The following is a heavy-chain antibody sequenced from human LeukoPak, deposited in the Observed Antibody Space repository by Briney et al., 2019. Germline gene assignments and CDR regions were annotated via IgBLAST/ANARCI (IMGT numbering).Heavy chain of an antibody. CDR2: ISGTGTST. V-gene: IGHV3-23*01. CDR3: ARDVLQSFDI. D-gene: IGHD4-11*01. Sequence: PGGSLRLSCGASGFTFSSYAMTWVRQAPGKGLEWVSTISGTGTSTYYADSVKGRFTISRDNSQNTLYLQMNRLRAEDTAVYYCARDVLQSFDIWGQGTMVTVSS. CDR1: GFTFSSYA. J-gene: IGHJ3*02.